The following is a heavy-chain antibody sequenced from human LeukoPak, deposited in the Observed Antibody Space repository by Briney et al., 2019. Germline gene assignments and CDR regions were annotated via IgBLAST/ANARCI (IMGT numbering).Heavy chain of an antibody. Sequence: SQTLSLTCTVSGGSISSGSYYWSWIRQPAGKGLGWIGRIYTSGSTNYNPSLKSRVTISVDTSKNQFSLKLSSVTAADTAVYYCARDTAMAYYYYGMDVWGQGTTVTVSS. V-gene: IGHV4-61*02. D-gene: IGHD5-18*01. CDR1: GGSISSGSYY. CDR3: ARDTAMAYYYYGMDV. CDR2: IYTSGST. J-gene: IGHJ6*02.